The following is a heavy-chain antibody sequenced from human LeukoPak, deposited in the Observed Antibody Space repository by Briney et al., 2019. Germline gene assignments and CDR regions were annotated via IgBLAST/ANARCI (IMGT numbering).Heavy chain of an antibody. J-gene: IGHJ4*02. CDR1: GGTFSSYA. CDR2: IIPILGIA. CDR3: ARLGRIAALSRGSLGYFDY. D-gene: IGHD6-6*01. V-gene: IGHV1-69*04. Sequence: ASVKVSCKASGGTFSSYAISWVRQAPGQGLEWMGKIIPILGIANYAQKFQGRVTITADKSTSTAYMELSSLRSEDTAVYYCARLGRIAALSRGSLGYFDYWGQGTLVTVSS.